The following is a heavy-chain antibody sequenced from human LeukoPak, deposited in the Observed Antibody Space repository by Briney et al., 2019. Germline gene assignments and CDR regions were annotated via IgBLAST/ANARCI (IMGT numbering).Heavy chain of an antibody. CDR3: ARAVGPFDI. CDR1: GFTFSTYG. J-gene: IGHJ3*02. CDR2: MRYDGSIK. V-gene: IGHV3-33*01. Sequence: QPGGSLRLSCAASGFTFSTYGMHWVRQAPGKGLEWVAVMRYDGSIKYYADSVKGRFTISRDNSKNTLHLQMSSLRAEDTAVYYCARAVGPFDIWGQGTIVIVSS.